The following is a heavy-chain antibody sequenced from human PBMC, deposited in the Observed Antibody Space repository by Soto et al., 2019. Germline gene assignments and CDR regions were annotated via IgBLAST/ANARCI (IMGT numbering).Heavy chain of an antibody. CDR3: ASWTYSGGWYLDY. J-gene: IGHJ4*02. V-gene: IGHV3-7*03. CDR2: IKQDGSEK. CDR1: GFTFSNYW. D-gene: IGHD6-19*01. Sequence: EVQLVESGGGLVQPGGSLRLSCAASGFTFSNYWMSWVRQAPGKGLEWVANIKQDGSEKYYVDSVKGRFTISRDNAKNSLFLQMNSLRAEDTAVYYXASWTYSGGWYLDYWGQGTLVTVSS.